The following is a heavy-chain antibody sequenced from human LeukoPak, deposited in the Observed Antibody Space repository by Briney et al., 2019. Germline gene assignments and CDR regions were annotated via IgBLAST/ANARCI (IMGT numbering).Heavy chain of an antibody. CDR2: ISAYNGNT. CDR1: GYTFTSYG. Sequence: ASVKVSCKASGYTFTSYGSSWVRQAPGQGLEWMGWISAYNGNTNYAQKLQGRVTMTTDTSTSTAYMELRSLRSDDTAVYYCARQKTTVVTLDPTSYYYYYYMDVWGKGTTVTVSS. CDR3: ARQKTTVVTLDPTSYYYYYYMDV. V-gene: IGHV1-18*01. J-gene: IGHJ6*03. D-gene: IGHD4-23*01.